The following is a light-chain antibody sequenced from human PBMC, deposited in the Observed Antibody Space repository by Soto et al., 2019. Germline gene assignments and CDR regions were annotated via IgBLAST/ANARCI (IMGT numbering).Light chain of an antibody. CDR2: GAS. J-gene: IGKJ3*01. CDR1: QSVSYSH. Sequence: EIVLTQSPGTLSLSPRERATLSCRASQSVSYSHLAWYQQKPGQAPRLIIYGASSRATGIPDRFSGSGSGTDFTLTISRLEPEDFAVYYCQQYGNSPGTFGPGTKVDIK. V-gene: IGKV3-20*01. CDR3: QQYGNSPGT.